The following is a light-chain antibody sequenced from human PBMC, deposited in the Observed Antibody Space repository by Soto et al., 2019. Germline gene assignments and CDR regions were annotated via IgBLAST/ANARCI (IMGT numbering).Light chain of an antibody. J-gene: IGLJ3*02. CDR1: TSNIAINY. CDR2: DND. Sequence: QSVLTQPPSVSAPPGQKVTISCSGSTSNIAINYVSWYQKVPGTAPTPLIYDNDKRPSGIPDRFSASKSGTAATLDISGLQTGDEADYYCATWDISLTAVLFGGGTKLTVL. V-gene: IGLV1-51*01. CDR3: ATWDISLTAVL.